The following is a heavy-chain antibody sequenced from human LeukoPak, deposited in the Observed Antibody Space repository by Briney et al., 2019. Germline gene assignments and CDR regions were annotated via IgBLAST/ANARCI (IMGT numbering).Heavy chain of an antibody. Sequence: GESLKISCKGSGYSFTSYWISWVRQMPGKGLEWMGRIDPSDSYTNYSPSFQGHVTISADKSISTAYLQWSSLKASDIAMYYCASHSSGWSIWDYWGQGTLVTVSS. CDR1: GYSFTSYW. V-gene: IGHV5-10-1*01. CDR2: IDPSDSYT. J-gene: IGHJ4*02. D-gene: IGHD6-19*01. CDR3: ASHSSGWSIWDY.